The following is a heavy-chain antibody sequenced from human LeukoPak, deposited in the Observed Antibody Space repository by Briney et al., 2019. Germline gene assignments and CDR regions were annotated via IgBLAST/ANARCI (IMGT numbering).Heavy chain of an antibody. V-gene: IGHV3-21*01. Sequence: GGSLRLSCAASGFTFSSFSMNWVRQAPGKGLEWVSSISSSSSYTYYADSVKGRFTVSRDNSKNTLYLQMNSLRAEDTAVYYCARDRTDEAFDIWGQGTMVTVSS. CDR1: GFTFSSFS. CDR3: ARDRTDEAFDI. J-gene: IGHJ3*02. D-gene: IGHD2-2*01. CDR2: ISSSSSYT.